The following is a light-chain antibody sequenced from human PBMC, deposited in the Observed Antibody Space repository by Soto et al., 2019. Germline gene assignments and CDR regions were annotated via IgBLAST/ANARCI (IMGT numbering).Light chain of an antibody. V-gene: IGLV2-14*01. CDR2: EVR. Sequence: QSALTQPASVSGSPGQSITISCAGTMRDFGAYNLVSWYQQHPGKAPRLIIYEVRKRPSGIPVRFSASKSGNTASLTISGLQAEDEAHYYCSSFTANSTLVFGGGTKLTVL. CDR1: MRDFGAYNL. J-gene: IGLJ2*01. CDR3: SSFTANSTLV.